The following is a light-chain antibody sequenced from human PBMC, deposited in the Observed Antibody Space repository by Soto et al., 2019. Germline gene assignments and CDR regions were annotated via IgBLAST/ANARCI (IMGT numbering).Light chain of an antibody. Sequence: EMVLTQSPDSLSLSPGERATLSCRASQTVGNNYVAWYQQKPGQAPRLLIYGASYRATGIPDRFSGSGSGTDFILPISRLEPEDFAVYYCQQTAYSPRTFGQGTKVEVK. J-gene: IGKJ1*01. CDR2: GAS. CDR1: QTVGNNY. V-gene: IGKV3-20*01. CDR3: QQTAYSPRT.